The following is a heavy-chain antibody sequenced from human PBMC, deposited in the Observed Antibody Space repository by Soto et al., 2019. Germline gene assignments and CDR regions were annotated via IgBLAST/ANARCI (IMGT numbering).Heavy chain of an antibody. CDR3: ARQVAYNWILFYFDF. V-gene: IGHV4-39*01. Sequence: PSETLSLTCIVSGGSISSSSYYWGWIRQPPGKGLEWIGSIYYSGSTQYSPSLKSRVTISVDTPKKEFSLKLSSVTAADTALYYCARQVAYNWILFYFDFWGPGSLVTVSS. CDR1: GGSISSSSYY. CDR2: IYYSGST. J-gene: IGHJ4*02. D-gene: IGHD1-1*01.